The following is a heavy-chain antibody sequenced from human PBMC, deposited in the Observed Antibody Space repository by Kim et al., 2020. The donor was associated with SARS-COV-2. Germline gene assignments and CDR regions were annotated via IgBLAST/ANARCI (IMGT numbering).Heavy chain of an antibody. CDR2: INPSGGST. D-gene: IGHD3-3*01. CDR3: AREKGEKRDYDFWSGSVDFDY. Sequence: ASVKVSCKASGYTFTSYYMHWVRQAPGQGPEWMGIINPSGGSTSYVQKFQGRVTMTRDTSTSTVYMELSSLRSEDTAVYYCAREKGEKRDYDFWSGSVDFDYWGQGTLVTVSS. J-gene: IGHJ4*02. V-gene: IGHV1-46*01. CDR1: GYTFTSYY.